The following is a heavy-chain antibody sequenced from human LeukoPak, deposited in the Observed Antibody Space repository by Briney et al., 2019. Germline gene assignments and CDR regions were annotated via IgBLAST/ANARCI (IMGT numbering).Heavy chain of an antibody. Sequence: GGSLRLSCAASGFTFSTYTMNWVRQAPGKGLEWVSYISSGGSTIYYADSMKGRFTISRDNAKNSLYLQMNSLRAEDTAVYYCARDGRDSSSWSMVYYFDYWGQGTLVTVSS. J-gene: IGHJ4*02. CDR3: ARDGRDSSSWSMVYYFDY. CDR1: GFTFSTYT. V-gene: IGHV3-48*04. CDR2: ISSGGSTI. D-gene: IGHD6-13*01.